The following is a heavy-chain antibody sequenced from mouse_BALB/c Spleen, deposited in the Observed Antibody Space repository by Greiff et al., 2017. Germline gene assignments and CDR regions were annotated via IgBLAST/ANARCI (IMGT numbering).Heavy chain of an antibody. CDR2: ISSGGST. Sequence: EVQVVESGGGLVKPGGSLKLSCAASGFTFSSYAMSWVRQTPEKRLEWVASISSGGSTYYPDSVKGRFTISRDNARNILYLQMSSLRSEDTAMYYCARGGYYGNNYAMDYWGQGTSVTVSS. D-gene: IGHD2-1*01. CDR3: ARGGYYGNNYAMDY. V-gene: IGHV5-6-5*01. J-gene: IGHJ4*01. CDR1: GFTFSSYA.